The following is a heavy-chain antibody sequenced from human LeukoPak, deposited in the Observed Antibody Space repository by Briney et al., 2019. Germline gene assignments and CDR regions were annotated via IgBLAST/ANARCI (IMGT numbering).Heavy chain of an antibody. V-gene: IGHV3-23*01. CDR3: AKDCPQAYYDSSGYYYKTCFDY. J-gene: IGHJ4*02. CDR2: ISGSGGST. CDR1: GFTFSNYS. D-gene: IGHD3-22*01. Sequence: PGGSLRLSCAASGFTFSNYSMSWVRQAPGKGLEWVSAISGSGGSTYYADSVKGRFTISRDNSKNTLYLQMNSLRAEDTAVYYCAKDCPQAYYDSSGYYYKTCFDYWGQGTLVAVSS.